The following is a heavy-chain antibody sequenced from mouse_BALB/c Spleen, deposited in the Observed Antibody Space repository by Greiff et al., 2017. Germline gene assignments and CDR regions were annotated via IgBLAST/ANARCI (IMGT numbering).Heavy chain of an antibody. CDR3: TREGLRWYFDV. J-gene: IGHJ1*01. V-gene: IGHV1-69*02. D-gene: IGHD2-4*01. CDR2: IYPSDSYT. Sequence: QVQLQQPGAELVRPGASVKLSCKASGYTFTSYWINWVKQRPGQGLEWIGNIYPSDSYTNYNQKFKDKATLTVDKSSSTAYMQLSSPTSEDSAVYYCTREGLRWYFDVWGAGTTVTVSS. CDR1: GYTFTSYW.